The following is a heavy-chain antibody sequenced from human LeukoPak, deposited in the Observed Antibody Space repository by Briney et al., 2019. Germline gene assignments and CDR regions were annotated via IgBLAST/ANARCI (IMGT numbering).Heavy chain of an antibody. CDR1: GFTFSSYS. CDR2: ISSGSDYI. J-gene: IGHJ4*02. CDR3: AREGYGDYYFDF. D-gene: IGHD4-17*01. V-gene: IGHV3-21*01. Sequence: GGSLRLSCAASGFTFSSYSMNWVRQAPGKGLEWVSSISSGSDYIHYADSVKGRFTISRDNAKSSLYLQMNCLRAEDTAVYYCAREGYGDYYFDFWGRGTLVTVSS.